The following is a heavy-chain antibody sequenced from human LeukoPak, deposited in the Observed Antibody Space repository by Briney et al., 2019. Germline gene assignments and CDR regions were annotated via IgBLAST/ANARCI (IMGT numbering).Heavy chain of an antibody. V-gene: IGHV3-66*01. CDR2: IYSGGST. J-gene: IGHJ4*02. CDR1: GFTFNNYG. CDR3: ARVDGYNRYFDY. Sequence: GGSLRLSCTASGFTFNNYGMSWVRQAPGKGLEWVSVIYSGGSTYYADSVKGRFTLSRDNSKNTLYLQMNSLRAEDTAVYYCARVDGYNRYFDYWGQGTLVTVSS. D-gene: IGHD5-24*01.